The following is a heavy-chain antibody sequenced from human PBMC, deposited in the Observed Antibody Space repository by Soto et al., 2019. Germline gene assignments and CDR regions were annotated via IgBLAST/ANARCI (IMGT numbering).Heavy chain of an antibody. Sequence: VQMVQSGAEVRRPGASVKISCKASGYSFTNYYIHWVRQAPGQGLEWMGTVNPSDGNTVYAQSFRGRVTMTRDTSANTVYMDLAGLRSEDAAVYFCARDRLDSRSGYDAFDIWGQGTMVNVSS. CDR2: VNPSDGNT. CDR3: ARDRLDSRSGYDAFDI. J-gene: IGHJ3*02. D-gene: IGHD3-3*01. CDR1: GYSFTNYY. V-gene: IGHV1-46*01.